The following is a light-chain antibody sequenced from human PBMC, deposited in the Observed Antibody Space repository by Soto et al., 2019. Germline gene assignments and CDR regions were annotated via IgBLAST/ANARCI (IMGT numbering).Light chain of an antibody. CDR1: RSVSTN. J-gene: IGKJ4*01. CDR2: GAS. CDR3: QQYDKSLPPVT. Sequence: DIILTQSPAIVSVSPGERATLSCRASRSVSTNLAWYQHKHGQAPRLLIYGASTRVTDIPARFSGSGSGTDFTLTISYLKSEDFGVYYGQQYDKSLPPVTFGGGTKVEI. V-gene: IGKV3-15*01.